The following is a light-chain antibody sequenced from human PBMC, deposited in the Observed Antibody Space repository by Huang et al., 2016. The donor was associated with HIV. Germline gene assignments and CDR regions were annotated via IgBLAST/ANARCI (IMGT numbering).Light chain of an antibody. V-gene: IGKV3-20*01. Sequence: EVVLTQSPGTLSLSSGESATLSCRTSQHVSNNYLAWYQQRPGQAPSLLFYGASRRAIGVQDRFSGNGSGTEFTLTIRRLEPEDCAVFYCQQYDSSPTTFGQGTKLEIK. CDR2: GAS. CDR1: QHVSNNY. J-gene: IGKJ2*01. CDR3: QQYDSSPTT.